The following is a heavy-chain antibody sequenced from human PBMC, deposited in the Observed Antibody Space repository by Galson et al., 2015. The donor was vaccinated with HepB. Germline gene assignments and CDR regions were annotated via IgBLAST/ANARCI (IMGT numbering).Heavy chain of an antibody. CDR2: ISGSGGST. CDR1: GFTFSSYA. D-gene: IGHD3-3*01. CDR3: AKEMGEHYDFWNFYYYYGMDV. J-gene: IGHJ6*02. Sequence: SLRLSCAASGFTFSSYAMSWVRQAPGKGLEWVSAISGSGGSTYYADSVKGRFTISRDNSKNTLYLQMNSLRAEDTAVYYCAKEMGEHYDFWNFYYYYGMDVWGQGTTVTVSS. V-gene: IGHV3-23*01.